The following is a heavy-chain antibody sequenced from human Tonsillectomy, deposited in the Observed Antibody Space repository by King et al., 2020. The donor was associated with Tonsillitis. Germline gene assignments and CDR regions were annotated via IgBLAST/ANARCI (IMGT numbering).Heavy chain of an antibody. J-gene: IGHJ3*02. Sequence: VQLVESGGGLIQPGVSLRLSCVVSGFTFSDYAMNWVRQGPGRGLEWLSYISDNGDIVHYADSVRGRFTISRDNAKKSLYLQLSSLRGEDTAVYFCATLVARSWGAFDIWGQGTVVTVSS. D-gene: IGHD1-26*01. CDR3: ATLVARSWGAFDI. CDR2: ISDNGDIV. V-gene: IGHV3-48*01. CDR1: GFTFSDYA.